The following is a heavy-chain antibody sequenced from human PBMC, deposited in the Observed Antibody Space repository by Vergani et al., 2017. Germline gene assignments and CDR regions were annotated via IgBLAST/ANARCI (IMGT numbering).Heavy chain of an antibody. D-gene: IGHD6-19*01. CDR3: ARGEWQWLVRRYYYCMDV. CDR2: INHSGST. CDR1: GGSFSGYY. Sequence: QVQLQQWGAGLLKPSETLSLTCAVYGGSFSGYYWSWIRQPPGKGLEWIGEINHSGSTNYNPSLKSRVTISVDTSKNQFSLKLSSVTAADTAVYYCARGEWQWLVRRYYYCMDVWGQGP. V-gene: IGHV4-34*01. J-gene: IGHJ6*02.